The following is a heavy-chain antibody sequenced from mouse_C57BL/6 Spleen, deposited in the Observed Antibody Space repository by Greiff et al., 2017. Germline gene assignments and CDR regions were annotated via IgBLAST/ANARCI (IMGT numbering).Heavy chain of an antibody. D-gene: IGHD2-1*01. CDR1: GYTFTSYW. Sequence: QVQLQQPGAELVMPGASVKLSCKASGYTFTSYWMHWVKQRPGQGLEWIGEIDPSDSYTNYNQKFKGKSTLTVDKSSSTAYMQLSSLTSEDSAVYYCAADGNYGDYWGQGTTRTVSS. CDR2: IDPSDSYT. CDR3: AADGNYGDY. V-gene: IGHV1-69*01. J-gene: IGHJ2*01.